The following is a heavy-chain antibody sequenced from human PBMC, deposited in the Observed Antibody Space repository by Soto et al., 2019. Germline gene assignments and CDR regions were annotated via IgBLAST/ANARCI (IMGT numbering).Heavy chain of an antibody. CDR2: IIPIFGTA. D-gene: IGHD2-21*01. CDR1: GGTFSSYA. CDR3: ARPLWGDSHDAVDI. V-gene: IGHV1-69*12. Sequence: QVQLVQSGAEVKKPGSSVKVSCKASGGTFSSYAISWVRQAPGQGLEWMGGIIPIFGTANYAQKFQGRVTNTADESTSTAYMELSSLRSEGTAVYYCARPLWGDSHDAVDIWGQGTMVTVSS. J-gene: IGHJ3*02.